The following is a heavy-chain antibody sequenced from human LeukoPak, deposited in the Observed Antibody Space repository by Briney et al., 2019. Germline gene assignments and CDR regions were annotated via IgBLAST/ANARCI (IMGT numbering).Heavy chain of an antibody. CDR2: ISSNGGST. Sequence: PGGSLRLSCAASGFTFSSYAMHWVRQAPGKGLEYVSAISSNGGSTYYANSVKGRFTISRDNSKNTLYLQMGSLRAEDMAVYYCARDGGYGDPYYYYMDVWGKGTTVTVSS. V-gene: IGHV3-64*01. J-gene: IGHJ6*03. D-gene: IGHD4-17*01. CDR3: ARDGGYGDPYYYYMDV. CDR1: GFTFSSYA.